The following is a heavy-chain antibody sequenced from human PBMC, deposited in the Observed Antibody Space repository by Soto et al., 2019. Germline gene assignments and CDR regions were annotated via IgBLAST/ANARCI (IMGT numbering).Heavy chain of an antibody. D-gene: IGHD2-8*01. V-gene: IGHV6-1*01. CDR2: TYYRSKWFN. CDR1: GDSVSTSSAT. Sequence: SQTLSLTCAISGDSVSTSSATWDGVRQSPSRGLEWLGRTYYRSKWFNDYAVSVKGRISINPDTSNNQFSLQLNSVTPDDTAVYYCARLIGNSWLDSWGQGTLVTVSS. J-gene: IGHJ5*01. CDR3: ARLIGNSWLDS.